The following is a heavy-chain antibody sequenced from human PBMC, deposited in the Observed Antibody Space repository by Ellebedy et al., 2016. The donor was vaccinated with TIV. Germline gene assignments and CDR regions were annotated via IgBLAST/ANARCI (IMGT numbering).Heavy chain of an antibody. CDR2: INPNSGGT. V-gene: IGHV1-2*02. J-gene: IGHJ6*02. D-gene: IGHD3-10*01. Sequence: ASVKVSCKASGYTFTGYYMHWVRQAPGQGLEWMGWINPNSGGTNYAQKFQGRVTMTRDTSISTAYMELRSLRSDDTAVYYCARELLWFGGRGMDVWGQGTTVTVSS. CDR3: ARELLWFGGRGMDV. CDR1: GYTFTGYY.